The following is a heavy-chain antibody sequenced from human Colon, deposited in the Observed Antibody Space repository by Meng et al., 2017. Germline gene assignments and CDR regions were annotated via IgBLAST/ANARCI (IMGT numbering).Heavy chain of an antibody. CDR1: GGSVISNSYY. CDR2: IYYSGST. V-gene: IGHV4-61*01. CDR3: ARDSGYDKNWFDP. J-gene: IGHJ5*02. D-gene: IGHD5-12*01. Sequence: HLQESGPGLVRPSETLSLTCTVSGGSVISNSYYWSWIRQPPGKGLEWIGFIYYSGSTNYNPSLKSRVTISVDTSKNQFSLKVSSVTAADTAVYYCARDSGYDKNWFDPWGQGTLVTVSS.